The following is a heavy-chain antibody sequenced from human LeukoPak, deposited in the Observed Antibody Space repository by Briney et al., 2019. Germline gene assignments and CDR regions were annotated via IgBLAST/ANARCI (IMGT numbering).Heavy chain of an antibody. J-gene: IGHJ4*02. V-gene: IGHV3-23*01. CDR1: GFTFSSYS. Sequence: GGSMRLAWAASGFTFSSYSVSWVRQAEGKGLEWVSAFSGSGGSTYYADSVKGRFTISRDNSKNTLYLQMNSLRAEDTAVYYCAKDLSQKSGYSSSWYSDWGQGTLVTVSS. CDR3: AKDLSQKSGYSSSWYSD. CDR2: FSGSGGST. D-gene: IGHD6-13*01.